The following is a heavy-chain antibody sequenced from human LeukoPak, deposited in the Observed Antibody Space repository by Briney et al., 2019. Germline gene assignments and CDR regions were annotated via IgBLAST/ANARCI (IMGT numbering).Heavy chain of an antibody. V-gene: IGHV4-39*01. CDR2: IYYSGST. CDR3: ARHGRKYGAVAGRGFDY. CDR1: GGSISSSSYY. Sequence: PSETLSLTCTVSGGSISSSSYYWGWIRQPPGKGLEWIGSIYYSGSTYYNPSLKSRVTISVDTSKNQFSLKLSSVAAADTVVYYCARHGRKYGAVAGRGFDYWGQGTLVTVSS. D-gene: IGHD6-19*01. J-gene: IGHJ4*02.